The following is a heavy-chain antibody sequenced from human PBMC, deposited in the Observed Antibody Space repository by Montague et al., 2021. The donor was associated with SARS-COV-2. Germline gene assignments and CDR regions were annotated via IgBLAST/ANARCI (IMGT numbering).Heavy chain of an antibody. CDR1: GGSVSSDNW. Sequence: SETLSLTCDVSGGSVSSDNWWTWVRHTPGKGLEWIGEIYHTGKTDYSPSFRGRLTISIDKTKNQFSLILRSVTAADTAVYYLMRRPRRASGGGLDVWGQGTTVTVSS. CDR2: IYHTGKT. V-gene: IGHV4-4*02. D-gene: IGHD2-15*01. J-gene: IGHJ6*02. CDR3: MRRPRRASGGGLDV.